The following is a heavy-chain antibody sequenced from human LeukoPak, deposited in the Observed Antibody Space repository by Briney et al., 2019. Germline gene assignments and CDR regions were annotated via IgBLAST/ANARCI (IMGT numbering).Heavy chain of an antibody. J-gene: IGHJ3*02. CDR3: ARREKSSGYYSEDAFDI. V-gene: IGHV4-30-2*01. CDR2: IYHSGST. CDR1: GGSISSGGYY. Sequence: SETLSLTCTVSGGSISSGGYYWSWIRQPPGKGLEWIGYIYHSGSTYYNPSLKSRVTISVDRSKNQFSLKLSSVTAADTAVYYCARREKSSGYYSEDAFDIWGQGTMVTVSS. D-gene: IGHD3-22*01.